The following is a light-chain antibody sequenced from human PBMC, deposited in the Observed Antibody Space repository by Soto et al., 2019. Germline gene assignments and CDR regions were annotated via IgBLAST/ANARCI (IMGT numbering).Light chain of an antibody. CDR1: SSDVGGYNY. CDR3: SSYTRSSALVL. V-gene: IGLV2-14*01. CDR2: EVS. Sequence: QSALTQPPSASGSPGQSVTISCTGTSSDVGGYNYVSWYQQHPGKAPKLMIYEVSNRPSGVSSRFSGSKSGNTASLTISGLQAEDEADYYCSSYTRSSALVLFGGGTKLTVL. J-gene: IGLJ2*01.